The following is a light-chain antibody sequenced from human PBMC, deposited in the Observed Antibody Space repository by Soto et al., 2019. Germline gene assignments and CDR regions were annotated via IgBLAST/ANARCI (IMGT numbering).Light chain of an antibody. Sequence: QSALTQPPSASGSPGQSVTISCIGTTSEVGLYNYVSWYQHHPGKAPKLIIYEVTKRPSGVPDRFSGSKSANTASLTVSGLQADDEADSYCSSYVGSNNYVFGTGTKVTVL. CDR2: EVT. J-gene: IGLJ1*01. CDR3: SSYVGSNNYV. V-gene: IGLV2-8*01. CDR1: TSEVGLYNY.